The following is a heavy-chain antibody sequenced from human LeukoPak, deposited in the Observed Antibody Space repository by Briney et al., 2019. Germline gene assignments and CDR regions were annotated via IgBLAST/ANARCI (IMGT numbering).Heavy chain of an antibody. D-gene: IGHD1-1*01. J-gene: IGHJ3*02. V-gene: IGHV3-64*01. CDR1: GFTFSSYA. CDR2: ISSNGGST. CDR3: ATSSTTGTSGAFDI. Sequence: GGSLRLSCAASGFTFSSYAMHWVRQAPGKGLEYVSGISSNGGSTYYASSLKARFTISRDNSKNTLFLQMGSLRAEDMAVYYCATSSTTGTSGAFDIWGQGTMVTVSS.